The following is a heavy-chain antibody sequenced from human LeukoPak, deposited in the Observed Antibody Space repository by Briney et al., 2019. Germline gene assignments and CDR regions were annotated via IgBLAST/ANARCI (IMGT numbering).Heavy chain of an antibody. D-gene: IGHD3-3*01. CDR1: SGSIGNNY. CDR2: INHSGST. CDR3: ARRRAYYDFWSGYNWFDP. J-gene: IGHJ5*02. V-gene: IGHV4-34*01. Sequence: SETLSLTCTVSSGSIGNNYWSWIRQPPGKGLEWIGEINHSGSTNYNPSLKSRVTISVDTSKNQFSLKLSSVTAADTAVYYCARRRAYYDFWSGYNWFDPWGQGTLVTVSS.